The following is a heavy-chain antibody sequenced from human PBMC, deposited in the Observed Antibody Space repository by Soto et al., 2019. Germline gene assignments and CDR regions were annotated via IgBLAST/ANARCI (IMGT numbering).Heavy chain of an antibody. J-gene: IGHJ6*02. D-gene: IGHD1-1*01. CDR2: IYYSGST. Sequence: SETLSLTCTVSGGSISSYYWSWIRQPPGKGLEWIGYIYYSGSTNYNPSLKSRVTISVDTSKNQFSLKLSSVTAADTAVYYCARGEGTDHYYGMDVWGQGTTVT. V-gene: IGHV4-59*01. CDR1: GGSISSYY. CDR3: ARGEGTDHYYGMDV.